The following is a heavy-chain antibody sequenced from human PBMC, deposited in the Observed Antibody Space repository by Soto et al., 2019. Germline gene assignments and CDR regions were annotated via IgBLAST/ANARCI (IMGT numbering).Heavy chain of an antibody. V-gene: IGHV3-30-3*01. CDR3: ARGDREDIAVVIGVRPGEYGVDV. CDR1: GSTFRNYA. CDR2: ISYDGGNK. D-gene: IGHD2-15*01. J-gene: IGHJ6*02. Sequence: QVHLVESGGGVVQPGRSLRLSCAASGSTFRNYAMHWVRQAPGKGLECVAVISYDGGNKFYRDYVKGRFTISRDNSKNTLYLQINSLRYEDTAVYYCARGDREDIAVVIGVRPGEYGVDVWGQGTTVTVSS.